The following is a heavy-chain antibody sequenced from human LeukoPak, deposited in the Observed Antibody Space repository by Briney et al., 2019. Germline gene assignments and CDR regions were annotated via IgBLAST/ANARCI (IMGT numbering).Heavy chain of an antibody. D-gene: IGHD2-21*02. CDR3: AGAFFSSGCGGDCSSFDY. J-gene: IGHJ4*02. V-gene: IGHV1-2*02. Sequence: ASVTVSCKASGYTFTDYYMHWVRQAPGEGLAWMGCINLKSGGTNYAQKFQGRVTMTRDTSTGAAYMELSRLTSDDSAVYYCAGAFFSSGCGGDCSSFDYWGQGTLVTVSS. CDR2: INLKSGGT. CDR1: GYTFTDYY.